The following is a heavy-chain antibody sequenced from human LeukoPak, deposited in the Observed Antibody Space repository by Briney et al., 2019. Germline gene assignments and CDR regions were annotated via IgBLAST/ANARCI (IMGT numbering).Heavy chain of an antibody. D-gene: IGHD6-13*01. Sequence: PSETLSLTCAVYGGSFSGYYWGWIRQPPGKGLEWIGEINHSGSTNYNPSLKSRVTISVDTSKNQFSLKLSSVTAADTAVYYCARGRLAAAGTSYYFDYWGQGTLVTVSS. V-gene: IGHV4-34*01. CDR3: ARGRLAAAGTSYYFDY. CDR1: GGSFSGYY. CDR2: INHSGST. J-gene: IGHJ4*02.